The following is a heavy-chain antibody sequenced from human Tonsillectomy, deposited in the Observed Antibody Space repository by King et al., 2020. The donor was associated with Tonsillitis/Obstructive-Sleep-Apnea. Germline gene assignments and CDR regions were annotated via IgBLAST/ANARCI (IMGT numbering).Heavy chain of an antibody. D-gene: IGHD3-3*01. CDR3: ATRGTIFGVVIIDY. J-gene: IGHJ4*02. Sequence: QLQESGPGLVKPSETLSLTCTVSGGSISSSSDYWGWIRQPPGKGLEWIGSIYYSGSTYYNPSLKSRVTISVDTSKNQFSLKLSSVTAADTAVYYCATRGTIFGVVIIDYWGQGTLVTVSS. CDR2: IYYSGST. V-gene: IGHV4-39*01. CDR1: GGSISSSSDY.